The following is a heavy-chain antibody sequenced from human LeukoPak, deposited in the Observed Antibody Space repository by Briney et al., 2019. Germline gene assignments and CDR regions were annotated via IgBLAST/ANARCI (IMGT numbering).Heavy chain of an antibody. V-gene: IGHV4-34*01. CDR1: GGSFSGYY. Sequence: SETLSLTCAVYGGSFSGYYWSWIRQPPGEGLEWIGEINHSGSTNYNPSLKGRVTISVDTSKNQFSLKLSSVTAADTAVYYCARGGGYCSSTSCYGAYAVFYNWFDPWGQGTLVTVSS. D-gene: IGHD2-2*01. J-gene: IGHJ5*02. CDR2: INHSGST. CDR3: ARGGGYCSSTSCYGAYAVFYNWFDP.